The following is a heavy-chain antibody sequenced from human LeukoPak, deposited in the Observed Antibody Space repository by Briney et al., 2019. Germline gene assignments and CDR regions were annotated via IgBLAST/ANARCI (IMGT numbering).Heavy chain of an antibody. V-gene: IGHV4-38-2*02. D-gene: IGHD3-10*01. J-gene: IGHJ4*02. Sequence: SETLSLTCTVSGYSISSGYYWGWIRQPPGKGLEWIGSIYHSGSTYYNPSLKSRVTISVDTSKNRFSLKLSLLTAQTPPSYYGGRNNYNPFLKGSVPISVDTSKNQFSLKLSSVTAADTAVYYCARDVYDSSGYYHGNFDYWGQGTLVTVSS. CDR3: GRNNYNPFLKGSVPISVDTSKNQFSLKLSSVTAADTAVYYCARDVYDSSGYYHGNFDY. CDR1: GYSISSGYY. CDR2: IYHSGST.